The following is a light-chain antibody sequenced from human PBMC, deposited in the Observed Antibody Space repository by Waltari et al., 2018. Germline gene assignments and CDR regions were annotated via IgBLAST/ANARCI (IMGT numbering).Light chain of an antibody. CDR1: SSDVGGYNN. V-gene: IGLV2-14*03. CDR2: DVS. Sequence: QSDLTQPAPATGPPGRVSTISGNRTSSDVGGYNNVSCYQQHPGKSPKLMIYDVSNRPSGLSNRFSGSKSGNTASLTISGLQAEDEADYYCSSYTSSNTWVFGGGTKLTVL. J-gene: IGLJ3*02. CDR3: SSYTSSNTWV.